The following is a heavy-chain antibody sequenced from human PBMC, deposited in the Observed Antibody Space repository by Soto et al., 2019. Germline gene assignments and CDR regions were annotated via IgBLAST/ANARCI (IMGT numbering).Heavy chain of an antibody. V-gene: IGHV3-23*01. CDR1: GFTFRTYA. CDR2: INDDGDRT. Sequence: EVQLLESGGGWVQPGGCLKLSCAVSGFTFRTYAMCWVRQAPGKGLEWVSGINDDGDRTYYPDSVKGRFTIYRDNSKSTLYLQMNSLRAEDTAVYYCAREEWTNRRPYLYSGIDVWGQGPRVTVSS. CDR3: AREEWTNRRPYLYSGIDV. J-gene: IGHJ6*02. D-gene: IGHD3-3*01.